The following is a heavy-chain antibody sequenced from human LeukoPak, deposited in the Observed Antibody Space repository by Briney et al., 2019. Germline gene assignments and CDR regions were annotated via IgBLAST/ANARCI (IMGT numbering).Heavy chain of an antibody. J-gene: IGHJ4*02. CDR1: GGSISSYY. CDR3: AREWSSGWAEFDY. V-gene: IGHV4-59*01. CDR2: IYDSGST. D-gene: IGHD6-25*01. Sequence: PSETLSLTCTVSGGSISSYYWSWIRQPPGKGLVWLGDIYDSGSTNYNPSLKSRVTISVDTSKNQFSLKLSSVTAADTAVYYCAREWSSGWAEFDYWGQGTLVTVSS.